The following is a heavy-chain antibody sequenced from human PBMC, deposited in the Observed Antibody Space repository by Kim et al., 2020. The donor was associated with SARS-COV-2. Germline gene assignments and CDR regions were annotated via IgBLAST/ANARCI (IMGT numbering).Heavy chain of an antibody. D-gene: IGHD3-22*01. Sequence: ASVKVSCKASGYTFTSYGISWVRQAPGQGLEWMGWISAYNGNTNYAQKLQGRVTMTTDTSTSTAYMELRSLRSDDTAVYYCARGRAESGYYLYFDYWGQGTLVTVSS. CDR2: ISAYNGNT. V-gene: IGHV1-18*01. J-gene: IGHJ4*02. CDR1: GYTFTSYG. CDR3: ARGRAESGYYLYFDY.